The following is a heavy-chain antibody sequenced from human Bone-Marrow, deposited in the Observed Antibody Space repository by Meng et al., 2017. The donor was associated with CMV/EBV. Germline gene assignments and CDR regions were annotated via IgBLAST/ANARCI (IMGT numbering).Heavy chain of an antibody. Sequence: VTLLQSCAALLKPSETLSLTCAVYGGSFSGYYWCWIRQPPWKGLEWSGEINHSGSTNYHPSLKSRVTISVDTSKNQFSLKLSSVTAADTAVYYCARGRTAAGATTTTFDYWGQGTLVTVSS. CDR1: GGSFSGYY. V-gene: IGHV4-34*01. CDR2: INHSGST. D-gene: IGHD6-13*01. J-gene: IGHJ4*02. CDR3: ARGRTAAGATTTTFDY.